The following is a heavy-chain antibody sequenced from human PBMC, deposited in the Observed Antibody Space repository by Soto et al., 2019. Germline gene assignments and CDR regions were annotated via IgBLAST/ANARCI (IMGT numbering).Heavy chain of an antibody. CDR3: AGARSGSDYEIYYYYYGMDV. J-gene: IGHJ6*02. Sequence: SETLSLTCTVSGGSISSGGYYWSWIRQHPGKGLEWIGYIYYSGSTYYNPSLKSRVTISVDTSKNQFSLKLSSVTAADTAVYYCAGARSGSDYEIYYYYYGMDVWGQGTTVTVSS. V-gene: IGHV4-31*03. CDR1: GGSISSGGYY. D-gene: IGHD5-12*01. CDR2: IYYSGST.